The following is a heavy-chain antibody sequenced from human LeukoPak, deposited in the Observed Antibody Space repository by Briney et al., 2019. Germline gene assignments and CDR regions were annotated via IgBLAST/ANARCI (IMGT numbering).Heavy chain of an antibody. D-gene: IGHD3-3*01. CDR3: ATGGGWVPSFGVVTHVDV. J-gene: IGHJ6*04. V-gene: IGHV3-74*03. CDR1: GFTFSGYW. CDR2: IDNDGHGI. Sequence: GGSLRLSCAASGFTFSGYWMHWVRQGPEKGLELVSRIDNDGHGILYADSVKGRFTTSRDNAKNTLYLQMNSLRFEDTAVYCCATGGGWVPSFGVVTHVDVWGKGTTVTVSS.